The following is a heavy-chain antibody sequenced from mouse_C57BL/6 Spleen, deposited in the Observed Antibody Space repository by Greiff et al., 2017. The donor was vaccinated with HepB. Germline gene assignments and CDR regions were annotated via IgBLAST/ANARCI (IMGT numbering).Heavy chain of an antibody. CDR1: GYTFTSYW. V-gene: IGHV1-53*01. CDR2: INPSNGGT. Sequence: VKLKQPGTELVKPGASVKLSCKASGYTFTSYWMHWVKQRPGQGLEWIGNINPSNGGTNYNEKFKSKATLTVDKSSSTAYMQLSSLTSEDSAVYYCARYQESDGYLFDYWGQGTTLTVSS. J-gene: IGHJ2*01. CDR3: ARYQESDGYLFDY. D-gene: IGHD2-3*01.